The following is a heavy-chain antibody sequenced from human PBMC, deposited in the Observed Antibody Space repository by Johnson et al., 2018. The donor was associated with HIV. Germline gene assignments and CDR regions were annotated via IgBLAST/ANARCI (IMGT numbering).Heavy chain of an antibody. CDR1: GFTFSSYD. D-gene: IGHD5-24*01. CDR2: IGTAGDT. Sequence: MQLVESGGGLVQPGGSLRLSCAASGFTFSSYDMHWVRQATGKGLEWVSAIGTAGDTYYPGSVKGRFTFSRENAKNSLYLQMNSLRAGDTAVYYCARAIGDGYPGMKAFDIWGQGTMVTVSS. J-gene: IGHJ3*02. CDR3: ARAIGDGYPGMKAFDI. V-gene: IGHV3-13*01.